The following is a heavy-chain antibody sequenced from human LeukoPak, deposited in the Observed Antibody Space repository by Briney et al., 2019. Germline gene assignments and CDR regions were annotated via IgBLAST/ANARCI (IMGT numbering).Heavy chain of an antibody. CDR2: IYHSGST. CDR1: GYSISSGYY. V-gene: IGHV4-38-2*02. CDR3: ARERGTGYYYYYGTDV. J-gene: IGHJ6*04. Sequence: SETLSLTCAVSGYSISSGYYWGWIWQPPGKGLEWIGSIYHSGSTYYNPSLKSRVTISVDTSKNQFSLKLSSVTAADTAVYYCARERGTGYYYYYGTDVWGKGTTVTVSS. D-gene: IGHD1-14*01.